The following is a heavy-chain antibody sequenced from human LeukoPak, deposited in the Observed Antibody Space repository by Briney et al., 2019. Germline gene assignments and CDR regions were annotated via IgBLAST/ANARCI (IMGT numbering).Heavy chain of an antibody. J-gene: IGHJ4*02. V-gene: IGHV4-38-2*02. CDR1: GYSISSGYY. D-gene: IGHD3-16*01. CDR3: ARGLRDYVWGSNYYFDY. CDR2: IYHSGST. Sequence: SETLSLTCTVSGYSISSGYYWGWIRPPPGKGLEWIGSIYHSGSTYYNPSLKSRVTISVDTSKNRFSLKLSSVTAADTAVYYCARGLRDYVWGSNYYFDYWGQGTLVTVSS.